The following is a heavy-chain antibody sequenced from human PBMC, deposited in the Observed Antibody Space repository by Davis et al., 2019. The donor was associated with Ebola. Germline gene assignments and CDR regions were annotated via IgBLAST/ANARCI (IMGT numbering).Heavy chain of an antibody. CDR1: GFTFSSYA. CDR3: ARGPLWFGELTRYYFAY. V-gene: IGHV3-30-3*01. Sequence: GESLKISCAASGFTFSSYAMHWVRQAPGKGLEWVAVISYDGSNKYYADSVKGRFTISRDNSKNQLYLQMNSLRAEDTAVYYCARGPLWFGELTRYYFAYWGQGTLVTVSS. J-gene: IGHJ4*02. CDR2: ISYDGSNK. D-gene: IGHD3-10*01.